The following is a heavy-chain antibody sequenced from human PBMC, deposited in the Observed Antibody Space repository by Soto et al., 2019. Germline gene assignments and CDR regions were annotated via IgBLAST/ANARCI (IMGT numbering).Heavy chain of an antibody. CDR1: GGTFSSYT. D-gene: IGHD2-2*01. J-gene: IGHJ5*02. Sequence: GASVKVSCKASGGTFSSYTISWVRQAPGQGLEWMGRIIPILGIANYAQKFQGRVTITADKSTSTAYMELSSLRSEDTAVYYCARDGVGLHCSSTSCYAFGFDPWGQGTLVTVSS. CDR3: ARDGVGLHCSSTSCYAFGFDP. V-gene: IGHV1-69*04. CDR2: IIPILGIA.